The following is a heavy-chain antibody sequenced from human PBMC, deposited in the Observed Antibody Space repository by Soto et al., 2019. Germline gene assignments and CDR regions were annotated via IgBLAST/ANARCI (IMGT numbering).Heavy chain of an antibody. Sequence: GASVKVSCKASGYTFTSYGISWVRQAPGQGLEWMGWISAYNGNTNYAQKLQGRVTMTTDTSTSTAYMELRSLRSDDTAVYYCARLYVDDYGDFQSYFDYWGQGTLVTVSS. J-gene: IGHJ4*02. CDR3: ARLYVDDYGDFQSYFDY. CDR1: GYTFTSYG. CDR2: ISAYNGNT. D-gene: IGHD4-17*01. V-gene: IGHV1-18*01.